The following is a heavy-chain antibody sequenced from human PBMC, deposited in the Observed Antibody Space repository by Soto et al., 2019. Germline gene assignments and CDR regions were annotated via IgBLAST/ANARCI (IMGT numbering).Heavy chain of an antibody. J-gene: IGHJ6*02. CDR1: GGTFSSYA. D-gene: IGHD2-8*01. CDR2: IIPIFGTA. CDR3: ARGMTSPYYYYYYGMDV. Sequence: QVQLVQSGAEVKKPGSSVKVSCKASGGTFSSYAISWVRQAPGQGLEWMGGIIPIFGTANYAQTFQGRVTITADESTSTAYMELSSLRSEDTSVYYCARGMTSPYYYYYYGMDVWGQGTTVTVSS. V-gene: IGHV1-69*01.